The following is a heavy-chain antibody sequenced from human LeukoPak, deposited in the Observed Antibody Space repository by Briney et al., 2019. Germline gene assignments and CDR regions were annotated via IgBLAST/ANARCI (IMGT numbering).Heavy chain of an antibody. CDR3: AKDGYNWNYANWFDP. CDR1: GFTFSSYA. D-gene: IGHD1-7*01. CDR2: ISGSGGST. J-gene: IGHJ5*02. V-gene: IGHV3-23*01. Sequence: GGSLRLSCAASGFTFSSYAMSWVRQAPGKGLEWVSAISGSGGSTYYADSVKGRFTISRDNSKNTLYLQMNSLRAEDMAVYYCAKDGYNWNYANWFDPWGQGTLVTVSS.